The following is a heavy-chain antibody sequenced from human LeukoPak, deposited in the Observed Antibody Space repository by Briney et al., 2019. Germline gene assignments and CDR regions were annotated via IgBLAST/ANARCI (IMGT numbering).Heavy chain of an antibody. Sequence: QSGGSLRLSCAASGFTVSSNYMSWVRQAPGKGLEWVSVIYNGGSTYYADSVKGRFTISRDNSKNKLYLQMNSLRAEDTAVYYCARDGTGDRWGHFDYCGQGTQVTVSS. D-gene: IGHD7-27*01. V-gene: IGHV3-53*01. CDR1: GFTVSSNY. CDR2: IYNGGST. J-gene: IGHJ4*02. CDR3: ARDGTGDRWGHFDY.